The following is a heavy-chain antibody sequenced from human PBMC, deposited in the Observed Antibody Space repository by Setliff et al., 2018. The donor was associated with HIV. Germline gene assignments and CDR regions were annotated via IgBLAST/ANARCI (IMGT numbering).Heavy chain of an antibody. Sequence: GASVKVSCKASGGTFRSHEITWVRQAPGQGLEWMGGIIPVVGVADYAQKFQGRVTITTDESTSTAYMELSSLRSEDTAVYYCARAVYYYDSSGYYTFDAFDIWGQGAMVTVSS. CDR3: ARAVYYYDSSGYYTFDAFDI. CDR2: IIPVVGVA. CDR1: GGTFRSHE. V-gene: IGHV1-69*05. D-gene: IGHD3-22*01. J-gene: IGHJ3*02.